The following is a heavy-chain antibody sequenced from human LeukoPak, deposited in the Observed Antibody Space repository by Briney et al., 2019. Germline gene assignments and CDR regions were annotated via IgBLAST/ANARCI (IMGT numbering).Heavy chain of an antibody. Sequence: SETLSLTCAVYGGSFSGYYWSWIRQPPGKGLEWIGEINHSGSTNYNPSLKSRVTISVDTSKNQFSLKLSSVTAADTAVYYCARLAVSGHEYFQHCGQGTLVTVSS. J-gene: IGHJ1*01. CDR2: INHSGST. CDR3: ARLAVSGHEYFQH. V-gene: IGHV4-34*01. CDR1: GGSFSGYY. D-gene: IGHD7-27*01.